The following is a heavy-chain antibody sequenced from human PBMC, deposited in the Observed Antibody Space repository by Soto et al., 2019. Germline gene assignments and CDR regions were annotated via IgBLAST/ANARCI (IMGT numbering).Heavy chain of an antibody. D-gene: IGHD6-13*01. CDR1: GYSFTIYW. V-gene: IGHV5-51*01. CDR3: ARHYSSSWYVGFDY. Sequence: GESLKISCKASGYSFTIYWIGWVRQMPGKGLEWMGIIYPDDSDTRYSPSFRGQVTISADKSTSTAYLQWRSLKASDTAMYYCARHYSSSWYVGFDYWGQGTLVTVSS. J-gene: IGHJ4*02. CDR2: IYPDDSDT.